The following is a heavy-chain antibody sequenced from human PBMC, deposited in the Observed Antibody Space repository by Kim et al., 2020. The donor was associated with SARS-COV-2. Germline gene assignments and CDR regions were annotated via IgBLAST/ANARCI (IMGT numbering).Heavy chain of an antibody. CDR2: INPSGGST. J-gene: IGHJ6*02. CDR1: GYTFTSYY. V-gene: IGHV1-46*01. D-gene: IGHD3-10*01. CDR3: ARASHPPYYYGSGSSLDYGMDV. Sequence: ASVKVSCKASGYTFTSYYMHWVRQAPGQGLEWMGIINPSGGSTSYAQKFQGRVTMTRDTSTSTVYMELSSLRSEDTAVYYCARASHPPYYYGSGSSLDYGMDVWGQGTTVTVSS.